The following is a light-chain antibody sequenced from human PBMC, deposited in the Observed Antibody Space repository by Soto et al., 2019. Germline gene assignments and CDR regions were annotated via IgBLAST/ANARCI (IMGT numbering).Light chain of an antibody. CDR2: GAS. Sequence: EIVLTQSPATLSLSPGERSTLSCRASQSVSSSYLAWYQQKPGQAPRLLIYGASSRATGIPDRFSGSGSGTDFTLTIRRLEPEDFAVYYCQQYGSSLTWTFGQGTKVDIK. J-gene: IGKJ1*01. CDR3: QQYGSSLTWT. V-gene: IGKV3-20*01. CDR1: QSVSSSY.